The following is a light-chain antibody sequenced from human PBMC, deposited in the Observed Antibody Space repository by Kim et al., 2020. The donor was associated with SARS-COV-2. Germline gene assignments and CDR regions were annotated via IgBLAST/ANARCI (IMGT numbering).Light chain of an antibody. Sequence: GPAGYRIPHPCRAGQGITNVLTWSPTKTGKGPKLLIYAASTLQSGAPSRFSGSGSGTDFTLTISSLQPDDVATYYCQKYNSAPFTFGPGTKVDI. J-gene: IGKJ3*01. CDR3: QKYNSAPFT. CDR1: QGITNV. CDR2: AAS. V-gene: IGKV1-27*01.